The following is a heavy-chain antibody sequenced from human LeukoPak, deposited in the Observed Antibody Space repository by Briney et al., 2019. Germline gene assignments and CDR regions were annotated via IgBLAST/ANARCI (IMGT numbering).Heavy chain of an antibody. CDR1: GGTFSSYA. J-gene: IGHJ3*02. D-gene: IGHD6-13*01. CDR2: IIPIFGTA. Sequence: ASVKVSCKASGGTFSSYAISWVRQAPGQGLEWMGGIIPIFGTANYAQKFQGRVTITADESTSTAYMELSSLRSEDTAVYYCASRGAAAGTAFDIWGQGTMVTVSS. V-gene: IGHV1-69*13. CDR3: ASRGAAAGTAFDI.